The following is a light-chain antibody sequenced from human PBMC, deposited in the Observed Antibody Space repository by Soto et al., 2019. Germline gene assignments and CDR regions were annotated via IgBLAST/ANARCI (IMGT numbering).Light chain of an antibody. CDR2: AAS. CDR3: QQDGSYTLT. CDR1: QSVSSSY. V-gene: IGKV3-20*01. Sequence: EIVLTQSPGTLSLSPGERATLSCRASQSVSSSYLAWYQQKPGQAPRLLNYAASSRATGNPDRFSGSESGTDFTSTIRSLEPEDFRVYYCQQDGSYTLTFGGGTKVEIK. J-gene: IGKJ4*01.